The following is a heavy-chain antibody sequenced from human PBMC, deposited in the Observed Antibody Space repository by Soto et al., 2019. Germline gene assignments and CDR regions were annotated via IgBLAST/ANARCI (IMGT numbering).Heavy chain of an antibody. D-gene: IGHD3-10*01. Sequence: PSETLSLTCTVSGGSISSGGYYWSWIRQHPGKGLEWIGYIYYSGSTYYNPSLKSRVTISVDTSKNQFSMKLSSVTAADTDVYYCARDNYGSGSLDPWGQGTLVTVSS. J-gene: IGHJ5*02. CDR1: GGSISSGGYY. CDR3: ARDNYGSGSLDP. V-gene: IGHV4-31*03. CDR2: IYYSGST.